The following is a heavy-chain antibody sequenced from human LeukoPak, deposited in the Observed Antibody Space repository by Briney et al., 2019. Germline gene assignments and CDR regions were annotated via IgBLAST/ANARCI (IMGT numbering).Heavy chain of an antibody. Sequence: GGSLRLSCAASGFTFSSYWMNWARQAPGKGLEWVASINHNGNVNYYVDSVKGRFTISRDNAKNSLYLQMSNLRAEDTAVYYCAREGPRAYYFDYWGQGTLVTVSS. CDR3: AREGPRAYYFDY. CDR2: INHNGNVN. CDR1: GFTFSSYW. J-gene: IGHJ4*02. V-gene: IGHV3-7*03.